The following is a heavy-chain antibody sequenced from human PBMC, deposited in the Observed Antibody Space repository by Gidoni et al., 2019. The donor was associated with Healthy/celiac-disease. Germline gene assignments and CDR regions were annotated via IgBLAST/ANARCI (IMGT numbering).Heavy chain of an antibody. V-gene: IGHV3-33*01. Sequence: QVQLVESGGGVVQPGRSLRVSCAAYGFTFSSYCMHWVRQAPGKGLEWVAVIWCAGSNKYSADPLKALFTISRDNSKNTLYLQMNSLRAEDTAVYYCARDMGSGGADAFDIWGQGTMVTVSS. CDR1: GFTFSSYC. CDR2: IWCAGSNK. CDR3: ARDMGSGGADAFDI. D-gene: IGHD6-19*01. J-gene: IGHJ3*02.